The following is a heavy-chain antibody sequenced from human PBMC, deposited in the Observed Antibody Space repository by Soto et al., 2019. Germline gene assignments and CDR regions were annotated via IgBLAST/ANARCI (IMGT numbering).Heavy chain of an antibody. V-gene: IGHV1-46*01. J-gene: IGHJ6*02. D-gene: IGHD3-22*01. CDR2: IYPRGGST. CDR1: GYNFTSHY. CDR3: ARVGYSSTGTTLHFHGLDV. Sequence: ASVKVSCKTSGYNFTSHYIHWVRQAPGQRLESMGIIYPRGGSTIYAQKFQGKVTMTRDTSTHTLYMELSSLRSEDTAIYYCARVGYSSTGTTLHFHGLDVWGQGTTVTVSS.